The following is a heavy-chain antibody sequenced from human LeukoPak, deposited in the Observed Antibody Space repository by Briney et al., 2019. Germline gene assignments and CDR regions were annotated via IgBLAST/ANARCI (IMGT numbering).Heavy chain of an antibody. Sequence: GGSLRLSCAASGFTFSSYGMHWVRQAPGKGLEWVAVISYDGSNKYYADSVKGRFTISKDNSKNTLFLQMNTLRAEDTAVYYCVGFDYWGQGTLVTVSS. CDR3: VGFDY. J-gene: IGHJ4*02. CDR2: ISYDGSNK. CDR1: GFTFSSYG. V-gene: IGHV3-30*03.